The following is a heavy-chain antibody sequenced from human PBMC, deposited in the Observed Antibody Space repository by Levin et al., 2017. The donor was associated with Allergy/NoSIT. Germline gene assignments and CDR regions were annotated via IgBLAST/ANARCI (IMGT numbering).Heavy chain of an antibody. CDR2: IYSGGGT. J-gene: IGHJ4*02. V-gene: IGHV3-53*01. CDR3: ARDPTTTVTDLDN. D-gene: IGHD4-17*01. CDR1: GFTVSSNH. Sequence: PGGSLRLSCAASGFTVSSNHMYWVRQAPGKGLEWVSLIYSGGGTYYADSVKGRFTVSRDNSNNTLYLQLNSLRAGDTAGYYCARDPTTTVTDLDNWGQGTVVTVSS.